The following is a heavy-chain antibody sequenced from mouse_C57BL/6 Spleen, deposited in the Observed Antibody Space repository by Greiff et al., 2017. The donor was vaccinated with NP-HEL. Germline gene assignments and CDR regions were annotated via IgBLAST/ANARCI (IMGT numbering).Heavy chain of an antibody. CDR1: GYTFTSYW. V-gene: IGHV1-64*01. CDR3: ARDYDRAWFAY. D-gene: IGHD2-4*01. Sequence: QVHVKQPGAELVKPGASVKLSCKASGYTFTSYWMHWVKQRPGQGLEWIGMIHPNSGSTNYNEKFKSKATLTVDKSSSTAYMQLSSLTSEDSAVYYCARDYDRAWFAYWGQGTLVTVSA. CDR2: IHPNSGST. J-gene: IGHJ3*01.